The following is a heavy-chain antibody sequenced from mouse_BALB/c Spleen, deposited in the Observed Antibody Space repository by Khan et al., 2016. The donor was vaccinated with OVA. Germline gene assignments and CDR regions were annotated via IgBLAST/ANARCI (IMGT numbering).Heavy chain of an antibody. V-gene: IGHV5-6-5*01. CDR3: ARVNGSSGVDY. J-gene: IGHJ2*01. D-gene: IGHD1-1*01. Sequence: EVELVESGGGLVKPGGSLKLSCAASGFTFSRYPMSWVRQTPEKRLEWVASIGSGGSTYYADSVKGRFTISRDNARNILYLQMSSLGSEDTAMHFCARVNGSSGVDYWGQGTTLTVSS. CDR2: IGSGGST. CDR1: GFTFSRYP.